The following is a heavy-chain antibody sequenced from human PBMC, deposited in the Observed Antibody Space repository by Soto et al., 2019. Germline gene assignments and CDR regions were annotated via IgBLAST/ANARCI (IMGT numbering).Heavy chain of an antibody. J-gene: IGHJ5*02. Sequence: SETLSLTCNVSGGSISRSRSYCAWFRQPPGKELEWIANIFYAGNTYYNPSLKSRVTVSVDTSKNQFSLKLDSVTAADTAVYYCARQAAAPGIDLWFDPWGQGTLVTVSS. CDR1: GGSISRSRSY. CDR2: IFYAGNT. D-gene: IGHD6-13*01. CDR3: ARQAAAPGIDLWFDP. V-gene: IGHV4-39*01.